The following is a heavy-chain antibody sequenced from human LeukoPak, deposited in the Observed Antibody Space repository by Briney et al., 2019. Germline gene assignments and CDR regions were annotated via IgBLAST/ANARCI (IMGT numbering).Heavy chain of an antibody. Sequence: SETLSLTCTVSGGSISGSSYYWGWIRQPPGKGLEWIGSIYYSGSTYYNPSLKSRVTISVDTSKNQFSLKLSSVTAADTAVYYCARDEVVVAANFDYWGQGTLVTVSS. D-gene: IGHD2-15*01. V-gene: IGHV4-39*07. CDR3: ARDEVVVAANFDY. J-gene: IGHJ4*02. CDR2: IYYSGST. CDR1: GGSISGSSYY.